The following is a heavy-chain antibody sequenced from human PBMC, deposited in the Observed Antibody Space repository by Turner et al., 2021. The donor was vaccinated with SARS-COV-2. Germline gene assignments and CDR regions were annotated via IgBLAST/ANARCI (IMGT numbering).Heavy chain of an antibody. CDR2: ISGSGTTI. V-gene: IGHV3-23*01. CDR3: EKRGQCSSIAWLLES. CDR1: GFTFSTDA. D-gene: IGHD2-2*01. Sequence: EVQLLKSGGGWVPLGESLRLSCSASGFTFSTDAMSWVRQARGKGLGWVSIISGSGTTIYDADSVKGRFTISKDNSKNTVYLQMNSLRAEDTALYYCEKRGQCSSIAWLLESWGQGTLVTVSS. J-gene: IGHJ5*02.